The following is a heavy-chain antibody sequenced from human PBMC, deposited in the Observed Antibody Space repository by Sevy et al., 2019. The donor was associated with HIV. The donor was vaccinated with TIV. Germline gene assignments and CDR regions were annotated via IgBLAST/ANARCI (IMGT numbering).Heavy chain of an antibody. Sequence: SETLSLTCTVSGGSISSGSYYWSWIRQPAGKGLEWIGRIYTSGSTNYNPSLKSRVTISVDTSKNQFSLKLSSVTAADTAVYYCARAMGLWQQLVPLGWFDPWGQGTLVTVSS. V-gene: IGHV4-61*02. J-gene: IGHJ5*02. CDR3: ARAMGLWQQLVPLGWFDP. CDR1: GGSISSGSYY. D-gene: IGHD6-13*01. CDR2: IYTSGST.